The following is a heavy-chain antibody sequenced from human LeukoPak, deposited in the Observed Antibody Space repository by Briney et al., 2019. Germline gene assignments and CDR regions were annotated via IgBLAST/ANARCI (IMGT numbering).Heavy chain of an antibody. V-gene: IGHV3-7*01. CDR1: GFTFSSYW. D-gene: IGHD3-22*01. CDR3: ARDPFVTQYYYDSSGYYP. J-gene: IGHJ5*02. CDR2: TKQDGSEK. Sequence: SGGSLRLSCAASGFTFSSYWMSWVRQAPGKGLEWVANTKQDGSEKYYVDSVKGRFTISRDNAKNSLYLQMNSLRAEDTAVYYCARDPFVTQYYYDSSGYYPWGQGTLVTVSS.